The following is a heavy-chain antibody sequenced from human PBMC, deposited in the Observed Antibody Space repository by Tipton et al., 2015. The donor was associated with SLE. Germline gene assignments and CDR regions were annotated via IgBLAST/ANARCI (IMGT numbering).Heavy chain of an antibody. CDR1: GGSISSSSYY. V-gene: IGHV4-61*09. Sequence: TLSLTCTVSGGSISSSSYYWSWIRQPAGKGLEWIGHIFTSGSTIYNPSLRSRVTISRDTSKNQFSLKLTSVTAADTAVYYCARGGLWFGSSWFDPWGQGTLVTVSS. D-gene: IGHD3-10*01. CDR2: IFTSGST. CDR3: ARGGLWFGSSWFDP. J-gene: IGHJ5*02.